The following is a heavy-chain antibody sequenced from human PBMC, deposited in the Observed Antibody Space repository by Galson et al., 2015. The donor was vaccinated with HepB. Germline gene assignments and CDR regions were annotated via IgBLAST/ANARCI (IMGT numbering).Heavy chain of an antibody. V-gene: IGHV3-11*06. Sequence: SLRLSCAASGFTFRDYYMNWIRQAPGKGLEWLSYITNSGTYTKDGDSVKGRFTVSRDNAQNSLYLQMNGLRVGDTAVYYCERGGQLGFHWGQGILVTVSS. J-gene: IGHJ4*02. CDR2: ITNSGTYT. D-gene: IGHD6-13*01. CDR3: ERGGQLGFH. CDR1: GFTFRDYY.